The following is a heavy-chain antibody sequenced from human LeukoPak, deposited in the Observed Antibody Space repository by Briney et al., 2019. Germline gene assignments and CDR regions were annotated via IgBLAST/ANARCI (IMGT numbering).Heavy chain of an antibody. CDR1: GYSFTSYW. D-gene: IGHD3-10*01. Sequence: GESLKISCKGSGYSFTSYWIGWVRQMPGKGLELMGIIYPGDSDTRYSPSFQGQVTISAGKSISTAYLQWSSLKASDTAMYYCAREYYYGSGSSYNWFDPWGQGTLVTVSS. J-gene: IGHJ5*02. CDR2: IYPGDSDT. V-gene: IGHV5-51*01. CDR3: AREYYYGSGSSYNWFDP.